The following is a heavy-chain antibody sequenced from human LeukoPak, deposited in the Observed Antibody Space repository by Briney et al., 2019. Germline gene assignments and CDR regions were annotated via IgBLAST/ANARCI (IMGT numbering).Heavy chain of an antibody. CDR1: GGSISSYY. CDR2: IYYSGST. CDR3: ARDGTQYSGSYDPLDY. J-gene: IGHJ4*02. V-gene: IGHV4-59*01. D-gene: IGHD1-26*01. Sequence: SETLSLTCTVSGGSISSYYWSWIRQPPGKGLEWIGYIYYSGSTNYNPSLKSRVTISVDTSKNQFSLKLSSVTAADTAVYYCARDGTQYSGSYDPLDYWGQGTLVTVSS.